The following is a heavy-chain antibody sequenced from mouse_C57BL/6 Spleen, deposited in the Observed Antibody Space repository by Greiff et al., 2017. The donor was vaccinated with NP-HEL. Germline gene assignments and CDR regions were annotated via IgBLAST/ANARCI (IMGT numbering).Heavy chain of an antibody. V-gene: IGHV1-80*01. CDR1: GYAFSSYW. Sequence: QVQLQQSGAELVKPGASVKISCKASGYAFSSYWMNWVKQRPGKGLEWIGQIYPGDGDTNYNGKFKGKATLTADKSSSTAYMQLSSLTSEDSAVYFCARSHDRGDFDYWGQGTTLTVSS. CDR3: ARSHDRGDFDY. J-gene: IGHJ2*01. D-gene: IGHD2-12*01. CDR2: IYPGDGDT.